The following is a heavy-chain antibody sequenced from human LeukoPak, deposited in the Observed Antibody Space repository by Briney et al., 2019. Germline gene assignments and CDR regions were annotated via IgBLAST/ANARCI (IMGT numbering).Heavy chain of an antibody. CDR2: IKQDGSEK. CDR3: ARVRITMVRGVISTYFDY. V-gene: IGHV3-7*01. D-gene: IGHD3-10*01. Sequence: GGSLRLSCAASGFTFSSYWMSWVRQAPGKGLEGVANIKQDGSEKYYVDSVKGRFTISRDNAKNSLYLQMNSLRAEDTAVYYCARVRITMVRGVISTYFDYWGQGTLVTVSS. CDR1: GFTFSSYW. J-gene: IGHJ4*02.